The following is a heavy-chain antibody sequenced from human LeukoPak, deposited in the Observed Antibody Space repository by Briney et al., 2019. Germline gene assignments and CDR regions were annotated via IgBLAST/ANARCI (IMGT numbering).Heavy chain of an antibody. CDR3: ARDQGVYCSGGSCTAFDI. CDR1: GLTFSSYS. Sequence: GGSLRLSWAASGLTFSSYSMNWVRQAPGKGLEWVSSISGSSSYIYYGDSVKGRCTISRDNAKKSLYLQMNSLRAEDTAVYYCARDQGVYCSGGSCTAFDIWGQGTMVTVSS. CDR2: ISGSSSYI. D-gene: IGHD2-15*01. J-gene: IGHJ3*02. V-gene: IGHV3-21*01.